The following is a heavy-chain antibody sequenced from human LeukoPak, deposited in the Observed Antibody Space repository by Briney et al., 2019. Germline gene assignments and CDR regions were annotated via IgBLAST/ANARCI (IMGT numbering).Heavy chain of an antibody. J-gene: IGHJ4*02. CDR1: GFTVSSNY. D-gene: IGHD3-10*01. V-gene: IGHV3-53*01. CDR3: AREGHGSGSYWDY. CDR2: IYSGGST. Sequence: GGSLRLSCAASGFTVSSNYMSWVRQAPGKGLERVSVIYSGGSTYYADSVKGRFTISRDNSKNTLYLQMNSLRAEDTAVYYCAREGHGSGSYWDYWGQGTLVTVSS.